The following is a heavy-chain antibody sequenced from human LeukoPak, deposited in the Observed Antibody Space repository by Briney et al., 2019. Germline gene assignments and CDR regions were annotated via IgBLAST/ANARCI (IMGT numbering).Heavy chain of an antibody. D-gene: IGHD3-10*01. CDR3: ARGAHYYGSGSDFYY. CDR1: GYIFTSYG. V-gene: IGHV7-4-1*02. Sequence: ASVKVSCMASGYIFTSYGITWVRQAPGQGLEWMGWININTGNPTYAQGFTGRFVFSLDTSVSTAYLQISSLKAEDTAVYYCARGAHYYGSGSDFYYWGQGTLVTVSS. CDR2: ININTGNP. J-gene: IGHJ4*02.